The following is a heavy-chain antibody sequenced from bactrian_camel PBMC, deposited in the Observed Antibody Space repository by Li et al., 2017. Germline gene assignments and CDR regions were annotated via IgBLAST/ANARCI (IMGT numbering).Heavy chain of an antibody. CDR1: GYTQSGKC. Sequence: VQLVESGGGSVQAGGSLKLSCAISGYTQSGKCLGWLRQAPGKEREGVAAINTVGGSLYYADFVKGRFIISRDVAKNSVYLQMNNLRPEDTALYHCATEGPRIKATRCENKSEYEVWGQGTQVTVS. J-gene: IGHJ4*01. V-gene: IGHV3S40*01. D-gene: IGHD4*01. CDR3: ATEGPRIKATRCENKSEYEV. CDR2: INTVGGSL.